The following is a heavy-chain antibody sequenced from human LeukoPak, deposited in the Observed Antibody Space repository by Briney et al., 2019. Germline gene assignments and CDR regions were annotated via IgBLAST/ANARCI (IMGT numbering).Heavy chain of an antibody. D-gene: IGHD3-10*02. V-gene: IGHV3-48*03. CDR2: IISIVRTI. Sequence: GQSRRLSCAASGFTLTMYETGCDSHAPEDGLEWESYIISIVRTIYYTDSGKGRCIMCRDNAKNSLYLQMNSLRAEDTAVYYCAELGITMIGGVWGKGTAVTISS. CDR3: AELGITMIGGV. J-gene: IGHJ6*04. CDR1: GFTLTMYE.